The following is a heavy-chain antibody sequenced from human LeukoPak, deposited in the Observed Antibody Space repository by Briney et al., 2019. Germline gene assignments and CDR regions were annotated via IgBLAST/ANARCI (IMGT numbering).Heavy chain of an antibody. CDR3: ARYWGPYDNSGAYFDY. CDR2: IYYSGST. D-gene: IGHD3-22*01. V-gene: IGHV4-59*08. Sequence: SETLSLTCTVSGGSISSYYWSWTRQPPGKGLEWIGYIYYSGSTNYNPSLKSRVTISVDTSKNQFSLKLSSVTAADTAMYYCARYWGPYDNSGAYFDYWGQGTLVTVSS. J-gene: IGHJ4*02. CDR1: GGSISSYY.